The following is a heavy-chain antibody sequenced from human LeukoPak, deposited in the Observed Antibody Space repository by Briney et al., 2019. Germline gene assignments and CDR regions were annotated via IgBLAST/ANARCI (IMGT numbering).Heavy chain of an antibody. CDR1: GGSISSYH. V-gene: IGHV4-59*01. J-gene: IGHJ4*02. D-gene: IGHD5-24*01. CDR2: IYSSGST. CDR3: ARDASTIRFDY. Sequence: SEALSLTCTVSGGSISSYHWSWIRQPPGKGLECIGYIYSSGSTNYNPSLKSRVTISVDTSKNQFSLKLSSVTAADTAVYYCARDASTIRFDYWGQGTLVTVSS.